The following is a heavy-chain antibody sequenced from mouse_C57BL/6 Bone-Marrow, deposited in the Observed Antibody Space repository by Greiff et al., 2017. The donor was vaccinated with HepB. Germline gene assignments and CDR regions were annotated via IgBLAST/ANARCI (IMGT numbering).Heavy chain of an antibody. Sequence: VQLKESGPELVKPGASVKISCKASGYSFTDYNMNWVKQSNGKSLEWIGVINPNYGTTSYNQKFKGKATLTVDQSSSTAYMQLNSLTSEDSAVYYCARDYYGSSYDYAMDYWGQGTSVTVSS. CDR1: GYSFTDYN. J-gene: IGHJ4*01. CDR3: ARDYYGSSYDYAMDY. D-gene: IGHD1-1*01. CDR2: INPNYGTT. V-gene: IGHV1-39*01.